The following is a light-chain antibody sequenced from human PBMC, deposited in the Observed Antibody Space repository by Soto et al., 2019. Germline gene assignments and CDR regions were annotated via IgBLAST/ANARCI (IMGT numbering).Light chain of an antibody. CDR1: QTVSRNY. Sequence: EIVLTQSPGTLSLSPGEVTTLSCRASQTVSRNYLAWYQQKRGQAPRLLIYAASSRATGTPDRFSGSGSGTDFTLTISRLEPEDFAVYYCQQYGSPPITFGQGTRLEIK. CDR2: AAS. V-gene: IGKV3-20*01. J-gene: IGKJ5*01. CDR3: QQYGSPPIT.